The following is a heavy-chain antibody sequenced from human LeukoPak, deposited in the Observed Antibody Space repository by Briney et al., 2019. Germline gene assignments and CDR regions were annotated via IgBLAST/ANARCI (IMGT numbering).Heavy chain of an antibody. CDR1: GFTVSSNY. J-gene: IGHJ4*02. CDR3: AREVPAANYFDY. Sequence: QPGGSLRLSCAASGFTVSSNYMSWVRQAPGKGLEWVSVIYSGGSTYYADSVKGRFTISRDNSKNTLYLQMNSLRAEDTAVYYCAREVPAANYFDYWAREPWSPSPQ. CDR2: IYSGGST. V-gene: IGHV3-66*01. D-gene: IGHD2-2*01.